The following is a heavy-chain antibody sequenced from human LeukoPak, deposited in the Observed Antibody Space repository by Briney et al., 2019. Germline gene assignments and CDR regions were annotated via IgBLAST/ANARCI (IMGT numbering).Heavy chain of an antibody. D-gene: IGHD6-13*01. CDR3: ARVHSSSWYSILPYYFDY. Sequence: GASVKVSCKASGYTFTSYGISWVRQAPGQGLEWMGWISAYNGNTNYAQKLQGRVTMTTDTSTSTAYMELRSLRSDDTAAHYCARVHSSSWYSILPYYFDYWGQGTLVTVSS. CDR1: GYTFTSYG. J-gene: IGHJ4*02. CDR2: ISAYNGNT. V-gene: IGHV1-18*01.